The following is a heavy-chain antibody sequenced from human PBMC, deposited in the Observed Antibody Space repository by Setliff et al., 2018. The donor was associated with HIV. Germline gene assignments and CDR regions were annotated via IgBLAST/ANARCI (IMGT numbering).Heavy chain of an antibody. V-gene: IGHV4-38-2*01. J-gene: IGHJ4*02. CDR2: IYHSGST. Sequence: SLTCAVSGYSISSGYYWGWIRQPPGKGLEWIGSIYHSGSTYYNPSLKSRVTISVDTSKNQFSLKLSSVTAADTAVYYCARQGNLGYCSGGSCPMDYWGQGTLVTV. CDR3: ARQGNLGYCSGGSCPMDY. D-gene: IGHD2-15*01. CDR1: GYSISSGYY.